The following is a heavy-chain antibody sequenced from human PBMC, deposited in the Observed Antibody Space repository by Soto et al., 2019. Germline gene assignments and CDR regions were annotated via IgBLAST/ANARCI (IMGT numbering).Heavy chain of an antibody. CDR1: GYTFTGYY. Sequence: QVQLVQSGAEVKKPGASVKVSCKASGYTFTGYYMHWVRQAPGQGLEWMGWINPNSGGTNYAQKFQGWVPMPRDTSISPAYMELSRLRSDDTAVYYCARVRGSGWYYFDYWGQGTLVTVSS. D-gene: IGHD6-19*01. CDR3: ARVRGSGWYYFDY. J-gene: IGHJ4*02. CDR2: INPNSGGT. V-gene: IGHV1-2*04.